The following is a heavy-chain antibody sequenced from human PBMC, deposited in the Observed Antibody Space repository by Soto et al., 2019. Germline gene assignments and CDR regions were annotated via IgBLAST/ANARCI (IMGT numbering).Heavy chain of an antibody. J-gene: IGHJ4*02. CDR3: ARDISSSWYDY. CDR1: GGSISSCGYY. D-gene: IGHD6-13*01. V-gene: IGHV4-31*03. Sequence: SETLSLTCTVSGGSISSCGYYWSWIRQHPGKGLEWIGYIYYSGSTYYNPSLKSRVTISVDTSKNQFSLKLSSVTAADTAVYYCARDISSSWYDYWGQGTLVTVSS. CDR2: IYYSGST.